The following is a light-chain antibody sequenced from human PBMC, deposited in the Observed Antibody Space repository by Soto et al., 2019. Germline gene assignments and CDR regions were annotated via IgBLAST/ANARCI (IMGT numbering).Light chain of an antibody. CDR3: QHFGSSPPVI. CDR1: QSVTGTN. J-gene: IGKJ5*01. V-gene: IGKV3-20*01. CDR2: DAV. Sequence: IVLTQSPVTLSLSPGEGATLSCRASQSVTGTNLAWYQQRAGQAPRLLIYDAVRRATGIPDRFRGSGSGSEFSLTISGLEPEDFAVYFCQHFGSSPPVIFGQGTRLEIK.